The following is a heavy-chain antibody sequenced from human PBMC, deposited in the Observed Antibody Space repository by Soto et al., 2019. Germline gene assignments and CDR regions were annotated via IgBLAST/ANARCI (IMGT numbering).Heavy chain of an antibody. D-gene: IGHD5-12*01. CDR2: IYPGDSDT. CDR1: GYGFNRSW. J-gene: IGHJ3*02. V-gene: IGHV5-51*01. Sequence: PXEFLNTSFKCSGYGFNRSWIVWVRQMPGKGLEWMGIIYPGDSDTRYSTSFQGQVTISADKSISTAYLQWSSLKASDTAMYYCATRWLQYDAFDIWGQGTTVTVSS. CDR3: ATRWLQYDAFDI.